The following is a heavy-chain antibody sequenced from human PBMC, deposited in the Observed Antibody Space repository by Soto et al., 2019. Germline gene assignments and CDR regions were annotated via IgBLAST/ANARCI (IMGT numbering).Heavy chain of an antibody. V-gene: IGHV1-69*01. CDR2: IIPIFGTA. Sequence: QVQLVQSGAEVKKPGSSVKVSCKASGGTFSSYAISWVRQAPGQGLEWMGGIIPIFGTASYAQKFQGRVTITADESTSAAYMELSSLRSEDTAVYYCLTGGELSLRLDYWGQGTLVTVSS. CDR3: LTGGELSLRLDY. D-gene: IGHD3-16*02. CDR1: GGTFSSYA. J-gene: IGHJ4*02.